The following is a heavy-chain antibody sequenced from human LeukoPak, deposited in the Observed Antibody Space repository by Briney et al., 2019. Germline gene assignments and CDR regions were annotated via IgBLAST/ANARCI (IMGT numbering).Heavy chain of an antibody. CDR3: TSRMIVVSGSID. CDR2: IKSKSDGGTT. Sequence: GGPLRLSCVVSGFTFSNAWMSWVRQAPGKGLEWVGRIKSKSDGGTTDYAAPVKGRFTISRDDSKNTLYLLMTSLKTEDTAVYFCTSRMIVVSGSIDWGQGTLVTVSS. J-gene: IGHJ4*02. V-gene: IGHV3-15*01. D-gene: IGHD3-22*01. CDR1: GFTFSNAW.